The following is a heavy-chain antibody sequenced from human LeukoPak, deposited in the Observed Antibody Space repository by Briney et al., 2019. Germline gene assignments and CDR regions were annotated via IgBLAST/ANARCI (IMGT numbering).Heavy chain of an antibody. J-gene: IGHJ5*02. CDR2: TSYDGSNK. Sequence: GGSLRLSCAASGFTFSSYAMHWVRQAPGKGLEWVAVTSYDGSNKYYADSVKGRFTISRDNSKNTLYLQMNSLRAEDTAVYYCARDRTPAGTMVRGVTLLKPNWFDPWGQGTLVTVSS. CDR3: ARDRTPAGTMVRGVTLLKPNWFDP. V-gene: IGHV3-30*04. D-gene: IGHD3-10*01. CDR1: GFTFSSYA.